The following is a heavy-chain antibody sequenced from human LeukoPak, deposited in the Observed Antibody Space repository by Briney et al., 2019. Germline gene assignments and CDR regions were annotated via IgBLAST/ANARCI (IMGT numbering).Heavy chain of an antibody. D-gene: IGHD3-10*01. CDR3: ARSGSSVRTFDY. Sequence: GGSLRLSCAPSGFTFRSYWMSWVRQAPGKGLEWVANIKQDGSEDYYVDSVRGRFSISRDNAKNSLYLQMNSLRAEDTAVYSCARSGSSVRTFDYWGQGTLVTV. CDR2: IKQDGSED. J-gene: IGHJ4*02. CDR1: GFTFRSYW. V-gene: IGHV3-7*02.